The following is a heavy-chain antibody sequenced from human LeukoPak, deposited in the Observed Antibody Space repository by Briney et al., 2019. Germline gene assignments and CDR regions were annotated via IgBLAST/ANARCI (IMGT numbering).Heavy chain of an antibody. CDR3: ATYSGYRY. D-gene: IGHD5-12*01. CDR1: GGSFSGYY. V-gene: IGHV3-23*01. J-gene: IGHJ4*02. CDR2: ISGSGGST. Sequence: ETLSLTCAVYGGSFSGYYWSWIRQPPGKGLEWVSAISGSGGSTHNADSVKGRFTISRDNSKNTLYLQMNSLRAEDTAVYYCATYSGYRYWGQGTLVTVSS.